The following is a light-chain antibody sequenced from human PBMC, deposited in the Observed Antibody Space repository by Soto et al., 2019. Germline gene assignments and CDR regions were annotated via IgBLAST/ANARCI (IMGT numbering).Light chain of an antibody. V-gene: IGLV2-14*01. CDR1: SSDVGGYDY. J-gene: IGLJ1*01. Sequence: QSALTQPASVSGSPGQSITISCTGSSSDVGGYDYVSWYQQHPGKVPKLMIYEVRNRPSGVSNRFFGSKSGNTASLTISGLQAEDEADYYCSSYTRSSTEVFGTGTKLTVL. CDR2: EVR. CDR3: SSYTRSSTEV.